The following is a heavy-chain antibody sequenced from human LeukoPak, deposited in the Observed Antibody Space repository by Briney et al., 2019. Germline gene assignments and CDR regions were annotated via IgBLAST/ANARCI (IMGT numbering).Heavy chain of an antibody. CDR2: ISYDGSNK. V-gene: IGHV3-30*18. J-gene: IGHJ6*02. D-gene: IGHD5-24*01. Sequence: GGSLRLSCAASGFTFSSYGMHWVRQAPGKGLEWVAVISYDGSNKYYADSVKGRFTISRDNSKNTLYLQMNSLRAEDTAVYYCAKDGYTDYYYYGMDVWGRGTTVTVSS. CDR3: AKDGYTDYYYYGMDV. CDR1: GFTFSSYG.